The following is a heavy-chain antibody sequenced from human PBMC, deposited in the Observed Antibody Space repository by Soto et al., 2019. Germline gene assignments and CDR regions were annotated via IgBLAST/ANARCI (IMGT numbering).Heavy chain of an antibody. CDR3: VRKYPGTRPFDY. V-gene: IGHV3-23*01. CDR1: VFTVNSYA. CDR2: IGTDGNT. Sequence: GTLRLSCAASVFTVNSYAMNWVRQAPGKGLAWVSAIGTDGNTYYANSVKGRFTISRDNSRTTRYLQMNSLRVEDTALYYCVRKYPGTRPFDYWGQGTLVTVSS. J-gene: IGHJ4*01. D-gene: IGHD6-6*01.